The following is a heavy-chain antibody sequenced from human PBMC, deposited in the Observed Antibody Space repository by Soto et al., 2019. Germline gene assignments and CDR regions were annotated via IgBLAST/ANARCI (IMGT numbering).Heavy chain of an antibody. CDR3: ARQYGYNYGHIEH. CDR2: IYCNGVA. D-gene: IGHD5-18*01. J-gene: IGHJ4*02. V-gene: IGHV4-39*01. Sequence: ASETLSLTCTVSGGSISRIGYYWGWVRQPPGKGLEWIGSIYCNGVAHYSPSLETRLTISVDTSKNHFSLKLNSVTAADAAIYYCARQYGYNYGHIEHWGQGTVVTVSS. CDR1: GGSISRIGYY.